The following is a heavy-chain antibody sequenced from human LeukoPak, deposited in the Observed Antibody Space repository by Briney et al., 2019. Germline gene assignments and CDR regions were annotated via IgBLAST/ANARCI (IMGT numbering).Heavy chain of an antibody. CDR2: IYYSGST. J-gene: IGHJ3*02. D-gene: IGHD6-13*01. V-gene: IGHV4-59*01. CDR1: GASIHDDH. Sequence: SETLSLTCTVSGASIHDDHFTWIRQPPGKGLEWIGYIYYSGSTNYNPSLKSRVTISVDTSKNQFSLKLSSVTAADTAVYYCARERSSSWYDAFDIWGQGTMVTVSS. CDR3: ARERSSSWYDAFDI.